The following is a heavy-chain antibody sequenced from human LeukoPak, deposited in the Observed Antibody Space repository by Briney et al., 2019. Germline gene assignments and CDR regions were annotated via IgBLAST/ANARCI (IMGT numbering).Heavy chain of an antibody. V-gene: IGHV4-34*01. CDR3: ARAEVDYTLFDY. D-gene: IGHD4-11*01. CDR1: GGSFSGYY. CDR2: INHSGST. Sequence: SETLSLTCAVYGGSFSGYYWSWIRQPPGKGLEWIGEINHSGSTNYNPSLKSRVTISVDTSKNQFSLKLSSVTAADTAVYYCARAEVDYTLFDYWGQGTLVTVSS. J-gene: IGHJ4*02.